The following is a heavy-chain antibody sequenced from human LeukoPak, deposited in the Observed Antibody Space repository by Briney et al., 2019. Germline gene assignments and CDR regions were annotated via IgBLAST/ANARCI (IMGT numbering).Heavy chain of an antibody. V-gene: IGHV3-11*06. J-gene: IGHJ6*04. Sequence: PGGSLRLSCAASGFTFSDHYMTWIRQAPGKGLEWVSYITNSGRDADYSDSVRGRFTTSRDNAKNSLYLQMNSLRPEDTAIYYRGRGHFGLDVWGKGTTVTVSS. CDR2: ITNSGRDA. CDR1: GFTFSDHY. CDR3: GRGHFGLDV.